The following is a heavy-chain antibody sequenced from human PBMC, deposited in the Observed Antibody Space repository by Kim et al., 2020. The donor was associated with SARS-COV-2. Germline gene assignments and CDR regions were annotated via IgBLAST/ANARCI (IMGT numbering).Heavy chain of an antibody. CDR3: ARVRGGANDY. D-gene: IGHD3-16*01. CDR2: ISSSSTI. CDR1: GFTFSSYS. V-gene: IGHV3-48*02. J-gene: IGHJ4*02. Sequence: GGSLRLSCAASGFTFSSYSMNWVRQAPGKGLEWVSYISSSSTIYYADSVKGRFTISRDNAKNSLYLQMNSLRDEDTAVYYCARVRGGANDYWGQGTLVTV.